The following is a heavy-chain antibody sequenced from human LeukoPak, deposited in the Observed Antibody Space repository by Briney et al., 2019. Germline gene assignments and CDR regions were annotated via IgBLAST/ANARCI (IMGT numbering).Heavy chain of an antibody. CDR3: ASTGVTAFDI. CDR2: IIPIFGTA. Sequence: SVKVSCKASGYTFTSYGISWVRQAPGQGLEWMGRIIPIFGTANYAQKFQGRVTITTDESTSTAYMELSSLRSEDTAVYYCASTGVTAFDIWGQGTMVTVSS. D-gene: IGHD3-10*01. CDR1: GYTFTSYG. V-gene: IGHV1-69*05. J-gene: IGHJ3*02.